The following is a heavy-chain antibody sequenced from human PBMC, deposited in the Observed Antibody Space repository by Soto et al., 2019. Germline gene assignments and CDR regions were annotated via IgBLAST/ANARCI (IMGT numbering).Heavy chain of an antibody. J-gene: IGHJ6*02. CDR1: GSTVSGHW. CDR2: ISPDGSVT. CDR3: ARGINYAMDV. Sequence: EVQLVESGGGSVQPGGSLRLSCAASGSTVSGHWMHWVRQEPGRGLVWVSLISPDGSVTTYADSVKGRFTISRDNAKNTLTLQMNSLRAGDTAVYYCARGINYAMDVWGQGTTVTVSS. V-gene: IGHV3-74*01.